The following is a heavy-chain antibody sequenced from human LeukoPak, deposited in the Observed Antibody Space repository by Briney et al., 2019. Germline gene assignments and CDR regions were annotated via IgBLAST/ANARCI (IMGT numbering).Heavy chain of an antibody. J-gene: IGHJ4*02. D-gene: IGHD3-22*01. CDR2: ISSSGSTI. CDR3: ARADAYYDSSGYTFDY. CDR1: GFTFSDYY. Sequence: GGSLRLSCAASGFTFSDYYMSWIRQAPGKGLEWVSYISSSGSTIYYADSVKGRFTISRDNAKNSLYLQMNSLRAEDTAVYYCARADAYYDSSGYTFDYWGQGTLVTVSS. V-gene: IGHV3-11*01.